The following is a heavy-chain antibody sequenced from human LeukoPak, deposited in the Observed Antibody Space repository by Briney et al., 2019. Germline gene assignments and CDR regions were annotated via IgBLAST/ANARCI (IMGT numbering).Heavy chain of an antibody. D-gene: IGHD3-9*01. CDR3: ARGRGDISE. V-gene: IGHV4-59*02. J-gene: IGHJ4*02. CDR2: ARLSGER. CDR1: GASVGSYY. Sequence: SETLSLTCAVSGASVGSYYWNWIRQPPGKGLEWIGYARLSGERKSNPSLKSRVTISVDTSKNQFSLKLSSVTAADTAVYYCARGRGDISEWGQGTLVTVSS.